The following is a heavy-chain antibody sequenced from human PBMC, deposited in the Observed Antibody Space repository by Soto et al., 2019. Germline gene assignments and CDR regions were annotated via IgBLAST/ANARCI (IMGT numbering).Heavy chain of an antibody. CDR3: AKEILPDNYLGESIYRGGGSYYYYMDV. CDR2: ISGSGGST. D-gene: IGHD3-16*01. J-gene: IGHJ6*03. Sequence: GGSLRLSCAASGFTFSSYAMSWVRQAPGKGLEWVSAISGSGGSTYYADSVKGRFTISRDNSKNTLYLQMNSLRAEDTAVYYCAKEILPDNYLGESIYRGGGSYYYYMDVWGKGTTVTVSS. V-gene: IGHV3-23*01. CDR1: GFTFSSYA.